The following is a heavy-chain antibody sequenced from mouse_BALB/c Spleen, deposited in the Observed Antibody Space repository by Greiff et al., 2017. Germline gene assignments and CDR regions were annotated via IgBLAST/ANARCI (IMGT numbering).Heavy chain of an antibody. V-gene: IGHV1-80*01. CDR1: GYAFSSYW. CDR2: IYPGDGDT. CDR3: AREDYGNYTFAY. J-gene: IGHJ2*01. D-gene: IGHD2-1*01. Sequence: VQLQQSGAELVRPGSSVKISCKASGYAFSSYWMNWVKQRPGQGLEWIGQIYPGDGDTNYNGKFKGKATLTADKSSSTAYMQLSSLTSEDSAVYFCAREDYGNYTFAYWGQGTTLTVSS.